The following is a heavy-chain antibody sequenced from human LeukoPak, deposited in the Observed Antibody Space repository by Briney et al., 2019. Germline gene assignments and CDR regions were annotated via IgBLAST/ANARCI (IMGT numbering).Heavy chain of an antibody. CDR1: GYTFTSYG. V-gene: IGHV1-18*01. Sequence: ASVKVSCKASGYTFTSYGISWVRQAPGQGLEWMGWISAYNGNTNYAQKLQGRVTMTTDTSTSTAYMELRSLRSDDTAVYYCARDSNNWNMDGDWFDPWGQGTLVTVFS. CDR2: ISAYNGNT. CDR3: ARDSNNWNMDGDWFDP. J-gene: IGHJ5*02. D-gene: IGHD1/OR15-1a*01.